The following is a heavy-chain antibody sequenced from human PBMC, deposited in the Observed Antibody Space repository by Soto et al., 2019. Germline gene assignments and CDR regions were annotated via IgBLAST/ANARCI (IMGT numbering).Heavy chain of an antibody. CDR3: ARDKYSSSPSGMDV. D-gene: IGHD6-6*01. V-gene: IGHV3-21*01. CDR1: GFTFSSYS. J-gene: IGHJ6*04. Sequence: PGGSLRLSCAASGFTFSSYSMNWVRQAPGKGLEWVSSISSSSSYIYYADSVKGRFTISRDNAKSSLYLQMNSLRAEDTAVYYCARDKYSSSPSGMDVWGKGTTVTVSS. CDR2: ISSSSSYI.